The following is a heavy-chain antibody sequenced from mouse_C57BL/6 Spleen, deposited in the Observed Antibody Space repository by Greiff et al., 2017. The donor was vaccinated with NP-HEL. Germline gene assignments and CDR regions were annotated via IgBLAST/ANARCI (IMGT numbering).Heavy chain of an antibody. V-gene: IGHV1-82*01. CDR3: ARENGNYGSFDY. J-gene: IGHJ2*01. D-gene: IGHD2-1*01. Sequence: QVQLKESGPELVKPGASVKISCKASGYAFSSSWMNWVKQRPGKGLEWIGRIYPGDGDTNYNGKFKGKATLTADKSSSTAYMQLSSLTSEDSAVYFCARENGNYGSFDYWGQGTTLTVSS. CDR1: GYAFSSSW. CDR2: IYPGDGDT.